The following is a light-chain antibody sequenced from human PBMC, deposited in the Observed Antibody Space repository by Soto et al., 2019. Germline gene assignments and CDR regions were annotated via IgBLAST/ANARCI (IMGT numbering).Light chain of an antibody. CDR2: DVN. CDR1: SSDVGGYNY. V-gene: IGLV2-14*01. CDR3: SSYTSSSTLWV. Sequence: QSVLTQPASVSGSPGQSITISCTGTSSDVGGYNYVSWYQQHPGKAPKLMIYDVNNRPSGVSNRFSGSKSGNTASLTISGLQAEDEADYYCSSYTSSSTLWVFGGGTKLTV. J-gene: IGLJ3*02.